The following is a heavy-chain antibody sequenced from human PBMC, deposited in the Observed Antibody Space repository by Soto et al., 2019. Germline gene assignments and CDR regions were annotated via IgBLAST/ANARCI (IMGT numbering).Heavy chain of an antibody. J-gene: IGHJ6*03. Sequence: EVQLLESGGGLVQPGGSLRLSCAASGFTFSSYAMSWVRQAPGKGLEWVSAISGSGGSTYYADSVKGRFTISRDNSKNTLYQQMNSLRAEDTAVYYCAKGTGWNYYYYMDVWGKGSTVTVSS. CDR1: GFTFSSYA. CDR3: AKGTGWNYYYYMDV. V-gene: IGHV3-23*01. CDR2: ISGSGGST. D-gene: IGHD2-15*01.